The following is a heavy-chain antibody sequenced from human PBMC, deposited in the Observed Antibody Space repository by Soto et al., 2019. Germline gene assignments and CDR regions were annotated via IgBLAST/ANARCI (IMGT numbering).Heavy chain of an antibody. CDR1: LFIVSDNY. D-gene: IGHD1-1*01. Sequence: EVRLVQSGGGLVQPGGSLRLSCAASLFIVSDNYMSWVRQAPGKGLEWVSLIYSGGGTDYAESVKGRFTISRDNSKNTLYLQMNSLKAEDTGIYYCATRMTTAPYWGQGTGVTVSS. CDR2: IYSGGGT. V-gene: IGHV3-66*01. J-gene: IGHJ4*02. CDR3: ATRMTTAPY.